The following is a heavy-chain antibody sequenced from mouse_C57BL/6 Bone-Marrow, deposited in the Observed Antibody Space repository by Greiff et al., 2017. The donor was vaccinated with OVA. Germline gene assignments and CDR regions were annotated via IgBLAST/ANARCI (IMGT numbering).Heavy chain of an antibody. D-gene: IGHD2-2*01. CDR2: IDPNSGGT. Sequence: QVQLQQSGAELVKPGASVKLSCKASGYTFTSYWMHWVKQRPGRGLEWIGRIDPNSGGTKYNEKFKSKATMTVDKPSSTAYMQLSSLTSEDSAVYYGSRHNGYDVEYYFDYWGQGTTLTVSS. V-gene: IGHV1-72*01. J-gene: IGHJ2*01. CDR3: SRHNGYDVEYYFDY. CDR1: GYTFTSYW.